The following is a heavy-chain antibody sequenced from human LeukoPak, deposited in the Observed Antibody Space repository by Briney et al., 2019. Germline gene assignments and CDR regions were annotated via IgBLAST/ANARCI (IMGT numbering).Heavy chain of an antibody. Sequence: SETLSLTCAVYGGSFSGYYWSWIRQPPGKGLEWIGEINHSGSTNYNPSLKSRVTISVDTSKNQFSLKLSSVTAADTAVYYCAREGDTSSVGWFDPWGQGTLVTVSS. CDR1: GGSFSGYY. CDR3: AREGDTSSVGWFDP. J-gene: IGHJ5*02. V-gene: IGHV4-34*01. D-gene: IGHD6-13*01. CDR2: INHSGST.